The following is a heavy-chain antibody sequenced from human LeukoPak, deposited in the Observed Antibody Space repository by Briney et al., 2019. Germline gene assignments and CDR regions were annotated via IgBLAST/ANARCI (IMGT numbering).Heavy chain of an antibody. J-gene: IGHJ4*02. CDR2: ISADGGDA. Sequence: GGALRLSCAPPGFTFVDFAMHWVRQAPGRGLEGVALISADGGDAHYADSMKSRFTISRHKSKNSLYLQMNSLRTEDTALYYCAKDRYSGYDMDYWGQGTLVTVSS. CDR1: GFTFVDFA. CDR3: AKDRYSGYDMDY. V-gene: IGHV3-43*02. D-gene: IGHD5-12*01.